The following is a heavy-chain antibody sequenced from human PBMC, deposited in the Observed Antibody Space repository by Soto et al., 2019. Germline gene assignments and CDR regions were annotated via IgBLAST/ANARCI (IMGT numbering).Heavy chain of an antibody. D-gene: IGHD6-19*01. CDR1: GYTFSNYG. CDR2: ISGYNGNT. Sequence: ASVKVSCKTSGYTFSNYGINWVRQAPVQGLEWMGWISGYNGNTNYAQTVQGRVTMTTDTSTGTVYMELRSLKSDDTAIYYCSRFIMVGGWFDPNYYHGMDVWGQGTTVTVSS. CDR3: SRFIMVGGWFDPNYYHGMDV. V-gene: IGHV1-18*01. J-gene: IGHJ6*02.